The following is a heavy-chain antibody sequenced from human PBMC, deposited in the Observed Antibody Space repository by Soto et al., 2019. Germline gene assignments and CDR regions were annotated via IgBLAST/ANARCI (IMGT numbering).Heavy chain of an antibody. V-gene: IGHV1-58*01. CDR1: GFTFTSSA. Sequence: ASVKVSCKASGFTFTSSAVQWVRQARGQRLEWIGWIVVGSGNTNYAQKFQERVTITRDMSTSTAYMELSSLRSEDTAVYYCAAVPVGATAGTYYYYGMDVWGQGTTVTVSS. D-gene: IGHD1-26*01. J-gene: IGHJ6*02. CDR2: IVVGSGNT. CDR3: AAVPVGATAGTYYYYGMDV.